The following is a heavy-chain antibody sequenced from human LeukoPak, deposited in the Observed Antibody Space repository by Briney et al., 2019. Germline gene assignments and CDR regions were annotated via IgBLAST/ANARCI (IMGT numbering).Heavy chain of an antibody. V-gene: IGHV4-31*03. CDR1: GGSISSGGYY. J-gene: IGHJ5*02. Sequence: SETLSLTCTVSGGSISSGGYYWSWIRQHPGKGLEWIGYIYYSGSTYYNPSLKSRVTISVDTSKNQFSLKLSSVTAADTAVYYCARDRNPPRDGTFGLIDPWGQGTLVIVSS. D-gene: IGHD3-10*01. CDR2: IYYSGST. CDR3: ARDRNPPRDGTFGLIDP.